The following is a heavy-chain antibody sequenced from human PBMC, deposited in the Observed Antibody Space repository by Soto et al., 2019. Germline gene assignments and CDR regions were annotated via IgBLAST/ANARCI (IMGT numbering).Heavy chain of an antibody. D-gene: IGHD2-15*01. CDR1: GYTFTVSY. V-gene: IGHV1-2*02. J-gene: IGHJ4*02. CDR3: AKEPRFCSGGSCAIDF. Sequence: QVQLVQCGAEMKKPGASVKVSWKASGYTFTVSYIHWMRQAPGQGFEWMGWFDANTGGTHYDQKFQGRVTMTRDTSISTAYMEPSRLRSDDTTVYYCAKEPRFCSGGSCAIDFWGQGTLVTVSS. CDR2: FDANTGGT.